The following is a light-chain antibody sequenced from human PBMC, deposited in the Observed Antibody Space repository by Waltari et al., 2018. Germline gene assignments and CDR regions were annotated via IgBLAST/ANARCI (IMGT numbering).Light chain of an antibody. CDR2: GVD. Sequence: QSALTQPPSASGSPGQSVTISCTGSSRDVGGYNYVSWYQQHPGKAPKLMIYGVDKWPSGVPDRFSGSKSGNTASLTVSGLQAEDEADYFCASYASTRKVFGGGTKLTVL. J-gene: IGLJ3*02. CDR1: SRDVGGYNY. CDR3: ASYASTRKV. V-gene: IGLV2-8*01.